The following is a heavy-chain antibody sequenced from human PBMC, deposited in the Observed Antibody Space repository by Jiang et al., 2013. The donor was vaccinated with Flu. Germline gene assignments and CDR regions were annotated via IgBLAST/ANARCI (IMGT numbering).Heavy chain of an antibody. J-gene: IGHJ3*02. D-gene: IGHD2-15*01. Sequence: KASGYTFTSYGISWVRQAPGQGLEWMGWISAYNGNTNYAQKLQGRVTMTTDTSTSTAYTELRSLRSDDTAVYYCAREYCSGGSCYYDAFDIWGQGTMVTVSS. V-gene: IGHV1-18*01. CDR2: ISAYNGNT. CDR3: AREYCSGGSCYYDAFDI. CDR1: GYTFTSYG.